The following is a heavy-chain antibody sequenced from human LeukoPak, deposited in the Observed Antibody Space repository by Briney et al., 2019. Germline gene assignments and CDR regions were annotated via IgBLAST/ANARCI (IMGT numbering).Heavy chain of an antibody. J-gene: IGHJ4*02. CDR3: ARNGAYCGGDCPPSFDY. V-gene: IGHV4-59*01. CDR1: GGSISSYY. CDR2: IYYSGST. Sequence: SETLSLACTVSGGSISSYYWSWIRQPPGKGLEWIGYIYYSGSTNYNPSLKSRVTISVDTSKNQFSLKLSSVTAADTAVYYCARNGAYCGGDCPPSFDYWGQGTLVTVSS. D-gene: IGHD2-21*02.